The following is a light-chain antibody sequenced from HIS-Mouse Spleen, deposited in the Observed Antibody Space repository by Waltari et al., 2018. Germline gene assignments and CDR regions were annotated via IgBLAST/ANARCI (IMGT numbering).Light chain of an antibody. Sequence: SSELTQDPAVSVALGQTVRITCQGDSLRSYYASWYQQKPGQAPVLVIYGKNNRPSGIQDRFSGSSSGNTTSLAIAGAQAEDEAYYYCNTRDSSGNHRRVVGGGTKLTVL. CDR1: SLRSYY. CDR2: GKN. V-gene: IGLV3-19*01. CDR3: NTRDSSGNHRRV. J-gene: IGLJ2*01.